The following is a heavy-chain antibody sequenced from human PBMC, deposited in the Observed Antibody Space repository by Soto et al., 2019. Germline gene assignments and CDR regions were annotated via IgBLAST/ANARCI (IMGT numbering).Heavy chain of an antibody. CDR3: SRNTYYDFWSGYPEYYYYGMDV. CDR2: IIPIFCTA. V-gene: IGHV1-69*13. D-gene: IGHD3-3*01. CDR1: GGTFSSYA. Sequence: SVKVSCKASGGTFSSYAISWVRQAPGQGLEWMGGIIPIFCTANYALNFQGRVTITVDESTSTAYMELSSLRSEDTAVYYCSRNTYYDFWSGYPEYYYYGMDVWGQGTTVTVSS. J-gene: IGHJ6*02.